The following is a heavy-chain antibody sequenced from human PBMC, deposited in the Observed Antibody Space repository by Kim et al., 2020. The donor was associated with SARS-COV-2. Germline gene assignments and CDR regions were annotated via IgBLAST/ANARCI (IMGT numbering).Heavy chain of an antibody. Sequence: GESLKISCKGSGYSFTSYWIGWVRQMPGKGLEWMGIIYPGDSDTRYSPSFQGQVTISADKSISTAYLQWSSLKASDTAMYYCAVTGEDCSGGSCYWYFDYWGQGTLVTVSS. V-gene: IGHV5-51*01. CDR2: IYPGDSDT. D-gene: IGHD2-15*01. J-gene: IGHJ4*02. CDR1: GYSFTSYW. CDR3: AVTGEDCSGGSCYWYFDY.